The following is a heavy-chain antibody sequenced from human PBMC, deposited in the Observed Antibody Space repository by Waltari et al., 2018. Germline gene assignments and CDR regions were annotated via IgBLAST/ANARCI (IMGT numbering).Heavy chain of an antibody. CDR2: ISGIGDSK. Sequence: EVQLLESGGNLVQPGGSLRLSCAASGFTLSSYAMSWVRQAPGKGLEWSSTISGIGDSKDYGDSVKGRFTSSRDNSKNTLCLQMNSLRADDTAVYYCARDGYNWIPFDCWGQGTLVTVSS. J-gene: IGHJ4*02. CDR1: GFTLSSYA. CDR3: ARDGYNWIPFDC. V-gene: IGHV3-23*01. D-gene: IGHD1-20*01.